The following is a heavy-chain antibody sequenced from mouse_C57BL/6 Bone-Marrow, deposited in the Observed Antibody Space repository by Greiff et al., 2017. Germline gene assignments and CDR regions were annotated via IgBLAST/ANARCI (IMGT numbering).Heavy chain of an antibody. V-gene: IGHV1-69*01. J-gene: IGHJ3*01. Sequence: QVQLQQPGAELVMPGASVKLSCKASGYTFTSYWMHWVKQRPGQGLEWIGEIDPSDSYTNYNQKFKGKSTLTVDKSSSTAYMQLSSLTSEDSAVYYCARVTTVGAYWGQGTLFTVSA. CDR2: IDPSDSYT. CDR1: GYTFTSYW. CDR3: ARVTTVGAY. D-gene: IGHD1-1*01.